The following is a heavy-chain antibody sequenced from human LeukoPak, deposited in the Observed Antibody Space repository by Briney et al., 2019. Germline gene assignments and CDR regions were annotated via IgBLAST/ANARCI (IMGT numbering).Heavy chain of an antibody. CDR1: GFTFSSYA. D-gene: IGHD4-17*01. Sequence: GGSLRLSCAASGFTFSSYAMSWVRQAPGKGLEWVSAISGSGGRTYYVDSVKGRFTISRDNSKNTLYLQMNSLRAEDTAVYYCANDYGDYLYYYMDVWGKGTTVTVSS. J-gene: IGHJ6*03. CDR3: ANDYGDYLYYYMDV. CDR2: ISGSGGRT. V-gene: IGHV3-23*01.